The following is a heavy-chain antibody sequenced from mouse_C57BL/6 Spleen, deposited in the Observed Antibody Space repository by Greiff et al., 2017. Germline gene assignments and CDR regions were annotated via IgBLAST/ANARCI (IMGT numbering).Heavy chain of an antibody. Sequence: QVQLQQSGPELVKPGASVKISCKASGYSFTSYYIHWVKQRPGQGLEWIGWIYPGSGNTKYNEKFKGKATLTADTSSSTAYMQLSSLTSEDSAVXYCARWGYYYGSSYDWYFDVRGTGTTVTVSS. J-gene: IGHJ1*03. CDR3: ARWGYYYGSSYDWYFDV. V-gene: IGHV1-66*01. CDR2: IYPGSGNT. CDR1: GYSFTSYY. D-gene: IGHD1-1*01.